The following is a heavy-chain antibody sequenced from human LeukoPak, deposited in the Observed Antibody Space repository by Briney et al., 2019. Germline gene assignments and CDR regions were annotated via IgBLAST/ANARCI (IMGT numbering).Heavy chain of an antibody. Sequence: GGSLRLSCVDSGFTFSNYAMNWVRQAPGKGLEWVSSISGSGGSTYYADSVKGRFTISRDNSKNTLYLQMNSLRAEDTALYFCAKKAQYNGNYPLDYWGQGTLVTVSS. CDR2: ISGSGGST. CDR3: AKKAQYNGNYPLDY. J-gene: IGHJ4*02. D-gene: IGHD1-26*01. V-gene: IGHV3-23*01. CDR1: GFTFSNYA.